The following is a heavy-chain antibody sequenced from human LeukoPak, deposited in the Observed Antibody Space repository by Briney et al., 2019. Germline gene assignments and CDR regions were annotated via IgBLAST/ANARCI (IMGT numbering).Heavy chain of an antibody. CDR1: GGSISTDNYY. D-gene: IGHD3-22*01. Sequence: SETLSLTCTVSGGSISTDNYYWGWIRRPPGKGLECLGSIYYDGSTYYNPSLESRVTISVDTSKNRFSLKLSSVTAADTAVYYCARDADSSGYSFDYWGHGTLVTVSS. CDR3: ARDADSSGYSFDY. J-gene: IGHJ4*01. V-gene: IGHV4-39*07. CDR2: IYYDGST.